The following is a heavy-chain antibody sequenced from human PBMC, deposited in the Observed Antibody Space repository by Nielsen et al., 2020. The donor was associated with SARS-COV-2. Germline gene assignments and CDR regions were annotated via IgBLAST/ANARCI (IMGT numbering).Heavy chain of an antibody. V-gene: IGHV4-39*07. CDR3: ARQSGYGSVGWFDP. D-gene: IGHD5-12*01. Sequence: SETLSLTCTVSGGSISSSSYYWGWIRQPPGKGLEWIGSIYYSGSTYYNPSLKSRVTISVDTSKNQFSLKLSSVTAADTAVYYCARQSGYGSVGWFDPWGQGTLVTVSS. CDR2: IYYSGST. CDR1: GGSISSSSYY. J-gene: IGHJ5*02.